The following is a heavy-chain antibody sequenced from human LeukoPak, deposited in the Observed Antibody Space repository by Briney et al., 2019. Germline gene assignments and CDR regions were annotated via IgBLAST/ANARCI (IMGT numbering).Heavy chain of an antibody. D-gene: IGHD3-10*01. Sequence: GASVKVSCKVSGYTLTELSMHWVRQAPGKGLEWMGGFDPEDGETIYAQKFQGRVTMTEDTSTDTAYMELSSLRSEDTAVYHCATRSALITIHAFDIWGQGTMVTVSS. CDR1: GYTLTELS. CDR2: FDPEDGET. J-gene: IGHJ3*02. CDR3: ATRSALITIHAFDI. V-gene: IGHV1-24*01.